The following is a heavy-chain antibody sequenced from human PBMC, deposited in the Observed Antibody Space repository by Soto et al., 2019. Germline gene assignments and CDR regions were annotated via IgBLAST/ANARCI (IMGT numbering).Heavy chain of an antibody. CDR2: INAGNGNT. Sequence: ASVKVSCKASGYTFTSYAMHWVRQAPGQRLEWMGWINAGNGNTKYSQKFQGRVTITRDTSASTAYMELSSLRSEDTAVYYCAGARAYSGLVYYHYGMDVWGKGTTVTVSS. V-gene: IGHV1-3*01. CDR1: GYTFTSYA. CDR3: AGARAYSGLVYYHYGMDV. D-gene: IGHD6-6*01. J-gene: IGHJ6*04.